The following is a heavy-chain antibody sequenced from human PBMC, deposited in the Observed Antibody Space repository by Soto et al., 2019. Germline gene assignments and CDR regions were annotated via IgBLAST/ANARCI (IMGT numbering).Heavy chain of an antibody. CDR3: ARGSGLRYFDWLLTY. D-gene: IGHD3-9*01. Sequence: GGSLRLSCAASGFTFSSYSMNWVRQAPGKGLEWVSSISSSSSYIYYADSVKGRFTISRDNAKNSLYLQMNSLRAEDTAVYYCARGSGLRYFDWLLTYWGQGTLVTVSS. CDR1: GFTFSSYS. J-gene: IGHJ4*02. V-gene: IGHV3-21*01. CDR2: ISSSSSYI.